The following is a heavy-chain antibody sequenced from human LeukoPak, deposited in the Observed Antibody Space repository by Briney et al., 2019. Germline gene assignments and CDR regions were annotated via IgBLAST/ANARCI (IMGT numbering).Heavy chain of an antibody. J-gene: IGHJ6*02. CDR1: GFTFSSYW. D-gene: IGHD3-16*01. CDR2: INSDGTCT. Sequence: GGSLRLSCAVSGFTFSSYWMHWVRQAPGKGLVWVSRINSDGTCTTYADSVKGRFTISRDNAKNSLYLQMSNLRAEDTAVYFCARGGGLDVWGQGATVTVSS. V-gene: IGHV3-74*03. CDR3: ARGGGLDV.